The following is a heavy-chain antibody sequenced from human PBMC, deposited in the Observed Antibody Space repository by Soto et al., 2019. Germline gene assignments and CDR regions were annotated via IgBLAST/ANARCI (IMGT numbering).Heavy chain of an antibody. CDR2: IYYSGST. J-gene: IGHJ4*02. D-gene: IGHD6-13*01. CDR1: GGSISSSSYY. CDR3: ARRQSSSWYGL. Sequence: SETLSLTCTVSGGSISSSSYYWGWIRQPPGKGLEWIGSIYYSGSTYYNPSLKSRVTISVDTSKNQFSLKLSSVTAADTAVYYCARRQSSSWYGLWGQGTLVTSPQ. V-gene: IGHV4-39*01.